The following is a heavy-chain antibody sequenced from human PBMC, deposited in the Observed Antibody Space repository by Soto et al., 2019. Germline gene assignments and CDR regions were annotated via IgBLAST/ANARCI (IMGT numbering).Heavy chain of an antibody. D-gene: IGHD4-17*01. CDR1: GGSIKTGGYY. Sequence: SETLSLTCTVTGGSIKTGGYYWSWIRQHPXKGLEWIGYIYYTGDTYYNPSLKSRLTISVDMSKSQFSLELRSVTAADTAVYYCAKDPSPQPTTVVTPGWFDPWGQGILVTVSS. J-gene: IGHJ5*02. CDR3: AKDPSPQPTTVVTPGWFDP. V-gene: IGHV4-31*03. CDR2: IYYTGDT.